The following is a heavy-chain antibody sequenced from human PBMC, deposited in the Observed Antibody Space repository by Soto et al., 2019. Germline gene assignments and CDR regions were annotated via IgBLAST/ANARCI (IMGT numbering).Heavy chain of an antibody. Sequence: GGSLRLSCAASGFTLSRHWMSWVRQAPGKGPEWVANINQDGSVQYYVDSVNGRFTISRDNAKNSLFLQMNSLRVEDTAVYYCARGSAWGQGTLVTVSS. CDR3: ARGSA. J-gene: IGHJ5*02. CDR2: INQDGSVQ. CDR1: GFTLSRHW. V-gene: IGHV3-7*01.